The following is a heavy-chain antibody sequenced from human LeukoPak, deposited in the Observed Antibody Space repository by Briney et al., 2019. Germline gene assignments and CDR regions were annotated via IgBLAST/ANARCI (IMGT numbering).Heavy chain of an antibody. V-gene: IGHV4-4*07. D-gene: IGHD3-22*01. CDR3: ARGRGLYDSSGYYLDAFDI. CDR2: IHPSGST. Sequence: SETLSLTCTVSGDSISSYYWSWIRQPAGKGLEWIGRIHPSGSTNYNPSLKSRVTLSVDTSKNQFSLKLSSVTAADTAVYYCARGRGLYDSSGYYLDAFDIWGQGTMVTVSS. J-gene: IGHJ3*02. CDR1: GDSISSYY.